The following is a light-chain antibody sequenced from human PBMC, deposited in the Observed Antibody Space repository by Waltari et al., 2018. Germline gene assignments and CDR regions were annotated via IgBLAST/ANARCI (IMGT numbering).Light chain of an antibody. CDR1: QSVSSS. Sequence: EIVLTQSPATLSLSPGERATLSCRVSQSVSSSLAWYQQKPGQAPRLLIYGASSRATGIPDRFSGSGSGTDFTLTINSLEPEDFAVYYCQQYSNWPRTFGQGTKVEIK. V-gene: IGKV3-15*01. CDR2: GAS. J-gene: IGKJ1*01. CDR3: QQYSNWPRT.